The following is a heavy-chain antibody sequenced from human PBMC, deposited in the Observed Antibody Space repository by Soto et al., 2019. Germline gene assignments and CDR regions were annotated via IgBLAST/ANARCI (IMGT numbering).Heavy chain of an antibody. D-gene: IGHD3-3*01. CDR1: GFTFSSYG. Sequence: QVQLVESGGGVVQPGRSLRLSCAASGFTFSSYGMHWVRQAPGKGLEWVAVIWYDGSNKYYVDSVKGRFTISRDNSKNTLYLKMNSLRAEDTAVYYCARDPSDFWRGSYYYGMDVWGQGTTVTVSS. CDR3: ARDPSDFWRGSYYYGMDV. J-gene: IGHJ6*02. V-gene: IGHV3-33*01. CDR2: IWYDGSNK.